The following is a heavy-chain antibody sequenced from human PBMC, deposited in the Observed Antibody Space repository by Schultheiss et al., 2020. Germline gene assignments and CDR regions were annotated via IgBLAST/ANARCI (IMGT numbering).Heavy chain of an antibody. D-gene: IGHD2-21*02. Sequence: GGSLRLSCAASGFTFSSYGMHWVRQAPGKGLEWVAVIWYDGSNKYYADSVKGRFTISRDNSKNTLYLQMNSLRAEDTAVYYCASARLAYCGGDCFSLDYWGQGTLVTVSS. CDR3: ASARLAYCGGDCFSLDY. CDR1: GFTFSSYG. J-gene: IGHJ4*02. V-gene: IGHV3-33*01. CDR2: IWYDGSNK.